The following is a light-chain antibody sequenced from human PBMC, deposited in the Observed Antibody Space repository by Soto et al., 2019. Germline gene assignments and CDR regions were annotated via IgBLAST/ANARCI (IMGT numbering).Light chain of an antibody. CDR3: AAWDDSLDAYV. J-gene: IGLJ1*01. Sequence: QLVLTQPPSASGTPGQRVTISCSGSSPNIGSNTVNWYQQLPGTAPKLLMYSTNQRPSGVPDRFSGSKSGTSASLAISGLQSEDEADYYCAAWDDSLDAYVFGTGTKLTVL. CDR2: STN. V-gene: IGLV1-44*01. CDR1: SPNIGSNT.